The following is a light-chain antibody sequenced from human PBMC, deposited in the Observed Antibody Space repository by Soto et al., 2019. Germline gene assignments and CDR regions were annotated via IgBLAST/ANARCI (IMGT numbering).Light chain of an antibody. CDR3: EQYNSYSGT. Sequence: DIQMTQSPSTLSASVGDRVTITCRASQSISSWLAWYQQKPGKAPKLLIYDASSLESGVPSRFSGSGSGTEFTRTIGTLQPDDFATYYCEQYNSYSGTFGQGTKVEIK. CDR2: DAS. V-gene: IGKV1-5*01. J-gene: IGKJ1*01. CDR1: QSISSW.